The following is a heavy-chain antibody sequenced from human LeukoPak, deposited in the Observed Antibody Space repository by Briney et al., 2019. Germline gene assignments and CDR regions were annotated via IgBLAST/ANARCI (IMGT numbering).Heavy chain of an antibody. Sequence: SGTLSLTCAVSGGSISSSNWWRWVRQPPGEGLEWSGEIYHSGSTNYNPSLKSRVTISVDKSKNQFSLKLSSVTAADTAVYYCARDRADYYGSGSYYYNWFDPWGQGTLVTVSS. CDR3: ARDRADYYGSGSYYYNWFDP. J-gene: IGHJ5*02. CDR1: GGSISSSNW. D-gene: IGHD3-10*01. CDR2: IYHSGST. V-gene: IGHV4-4*02.